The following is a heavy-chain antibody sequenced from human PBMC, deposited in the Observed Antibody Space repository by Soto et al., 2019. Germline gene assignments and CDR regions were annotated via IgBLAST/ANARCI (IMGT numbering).Heavy chain of an antibody. CDR1: GGSISSSSYY. CDR3: ARMDSSGYYSLDY. D-gene: IGHD3-22*01. J-gene: IGHJ4*02. V-gene: IGHV4-39*01. Sequence: SETLSLTCTVSGGSISSSSYYWGWIRQPPGKGLEWIGSIYYSGSTYYNPSLKSRVTISVDTSKNQFSLKLSSVTAADTAVYYCARMDSSGYYSLDYWGQGTLVPVYS. CDR2: IYYSGST.